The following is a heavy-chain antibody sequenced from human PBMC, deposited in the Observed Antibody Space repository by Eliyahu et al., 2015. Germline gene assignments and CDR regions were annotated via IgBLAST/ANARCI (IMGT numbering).Heavy chain of an antibody. CDR2: ISYDGSNK. CDR1: GFTFSXYG. V-gene: IGHV3-30*03. CDR3: ATDRVSGSQHYPFDY. J-gene: IGHJ4*02. D-gene: IGHD1-26*01. Sequence: QVQLVESGGGVVQPGRSLRLSCAASGFTFSXYGMHWVRQAPGKGLEWVAVISYDGSNKYYADSVKGRFTISRDNSKNTLSLEMNSLRAEDTAVYYCATDRVSGSQHYPFDYWGQGTLVTVSS.